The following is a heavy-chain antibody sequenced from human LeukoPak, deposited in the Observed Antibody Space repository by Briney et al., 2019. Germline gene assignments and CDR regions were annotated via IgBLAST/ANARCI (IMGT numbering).Heavy chain of an antibody. V-gene: IGHV3-7*01. CDR2: IKYDGSEK. J-gene: IGHJ4*02. Sequence: GRSLRLSCAASGFTFSNYWMTWFRQTPGKDLEWVGNIKYDGSEKYYADSVKGRFTISRDNAKNSLYLHMNSLRVEDTAIYYCARDYVWGSSESDYWGQGALVTVSS. CDR3: ARDYVWGSSESDY. CDR1: GFTFSNYW. D-gene: IGHD7-27*01.